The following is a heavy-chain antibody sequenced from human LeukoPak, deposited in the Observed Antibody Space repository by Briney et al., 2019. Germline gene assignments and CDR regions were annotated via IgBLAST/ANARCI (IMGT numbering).Heavy chain of an antibody. CDR1: GGSISSYY. D-gene: IGHD2-2*01. V-gene: IGHV4-59*12. CDR2: IYYSGST. CDR3: ARDREDIVVVPAATYYYYYYMDV. Sequence: SETLSLTCTVSGGSISSYYWSWIRQPPGKGLEWIGYIYYSGSTNYNPSLKSRVTISVDRSKNQFSLKLSSVTAADTAVYYCARDREDIVVVPAATYYYYYYMDVWGKGTTVTVSS. J-gene: IGHJ6*03.